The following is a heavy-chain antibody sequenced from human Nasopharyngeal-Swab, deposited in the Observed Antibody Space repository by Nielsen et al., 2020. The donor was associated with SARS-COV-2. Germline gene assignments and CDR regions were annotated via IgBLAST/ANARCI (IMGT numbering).Heavy chain of an antibody. CDR2: IRSKAYGGTT. CDR3: TRGLYNWNHDAFDI. J-gene: IGHJ3*02. D-gene: IGHD1-20*01. V-gene: IGHV3-49*02. Sequence: WIRQPPGKGLEWVGFIRSKAYGGTTEYAASVKGRFTISRDDSKSIAYLQMNSLKTEDTAVYYCTRGLYNWNHDAFDIWGQGTMVTVSS.